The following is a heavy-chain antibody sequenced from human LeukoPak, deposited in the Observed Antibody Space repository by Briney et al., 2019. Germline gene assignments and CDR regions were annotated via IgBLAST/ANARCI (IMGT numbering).Heavy chain of an antibody. CDR3: ARRRTPDYGIDV. CDR2: ISSSGSTI. Sequence: GGSLRLSCAASGFTFSDYYMSWIRRAPGKGLEWCSYISSSGSTIYYADSVKGRFTISRDNAKNSLYLQMNSLTAEDTAVYYCARRRTPDYGIDVWGQGTTVTVSS. J-gene: IGHJ6*02. V-gene: IGHV3-11*01. CDR1: GFTFSDYY.